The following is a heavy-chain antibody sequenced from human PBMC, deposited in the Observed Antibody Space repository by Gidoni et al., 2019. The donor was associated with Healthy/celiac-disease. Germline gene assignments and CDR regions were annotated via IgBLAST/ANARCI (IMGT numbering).Heavy chain of an antibody. CDR3: AKFDIGYCSGGSCYPTY. Sequence: EVQLLESGGGLVQPGGSLRLSCAASGFTFSSYAMSWVRQAPGKGLEWVSAISGSGGSTYYADSVKGRFTISRDNSKNTQYLQMNSLRAEDTAVYYCAKFDIGYCSGGSCYPTYWGQGTLVTVSS. CDR2: ISGSGGST. D-gene: IGHD2-15*01. CDR1: GFTFSSYA. J-gene: IGHJ4*02. V-gene: IGHV3-23*01.